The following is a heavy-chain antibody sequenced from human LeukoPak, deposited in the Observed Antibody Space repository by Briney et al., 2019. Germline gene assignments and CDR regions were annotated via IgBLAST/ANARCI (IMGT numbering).Heavy chain of an antibody. CDR3: ARGGRAARLDY. J-gene: IGHJ4*02. D-gene: IGHD6-13*01. Sequence: SETLSLTCTVSGGSISSYYWSWIRQPPGKGLEWIGYIYHSGSTYYNPSLKSRVTISVDRSKNQFSLKLSSVTAADTAVYYCARGGRAARLDYWGQGTLVTVSS. CDR2: IYHSGST. CDR1: GGSISSYY. V-gene: IGHV4-59*12.